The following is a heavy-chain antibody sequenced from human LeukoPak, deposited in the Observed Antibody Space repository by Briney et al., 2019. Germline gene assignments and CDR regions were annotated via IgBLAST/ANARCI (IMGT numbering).Heavy chain of an antibody. D-gene: IGHD1-1*01. CDR1: GGSFSGYY. J-gene: IGHJ4*02. CDR3: ARGTTSDY. V-gene: IGHV4-34*01. Sequence: SETLSLTCAVYGGSFSGYYWSWIRQPPGKGLEWIGEINHSGSTNYNPSLKSRVTISVDTSKNQFSLKLSSVTAADTAVYYCARGTTSDYWGQGTLVTVSS. CDR2: INHSGST.